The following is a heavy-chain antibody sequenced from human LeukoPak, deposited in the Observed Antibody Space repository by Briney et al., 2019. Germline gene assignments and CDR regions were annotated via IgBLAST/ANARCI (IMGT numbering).Heavy chain of an antibody. D-gene: IGHD3-3*01. Sequence: SETLSLTCTVSGGSISSGDYYWSWIRQPPGKGLEWIGNIYYSGSTYYNPSLKSRVTISVDTSKNQFSLKLSSVTASDTAVYYCASRHSRDFWIDWGQGTLVTVSS. V-gene: IGHV4-30-4*01. CDR3: ASRHSRDFWID. CDR1: GGSISSGDYY. CDR2: IYYSGST. J-gene: IGHJ4*02.